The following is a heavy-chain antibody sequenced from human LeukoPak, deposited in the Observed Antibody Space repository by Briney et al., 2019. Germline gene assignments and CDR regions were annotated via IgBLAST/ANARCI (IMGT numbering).Heavy chain of an antibody. Sequence: SGTLSLTCAVSGGSISSSNWRSWVRQPPGKGLEWIGEIYHSGSTNYNPSLKSRVTISVDTSKNQFSLKLSSVTAADTAVYYCGRRRPVYYYVWGSYRGDAFDIWGQGTMVTVSS. J-gene: IGHJ3*02. D-gene: IGHD3-16*02. CDR3: GRRRPVYYYVWGSYRGDAFDI. CDR1: GGSISSSNW. V-gene: IGHV4-4*02. CDR2: IYHSGST.